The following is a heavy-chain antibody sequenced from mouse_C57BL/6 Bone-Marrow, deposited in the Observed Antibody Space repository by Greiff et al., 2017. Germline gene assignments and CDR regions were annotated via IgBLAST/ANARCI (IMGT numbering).Heavy chain of an antibody. V-gene: IGHV1-50*01. D-gene: IGHD1-1*02. CDR2: IDPSDSYT. Sequence: QVQLQQPGAELVKPGASVKLSCKASGYTFTSYWMQWVNQRPGQGLEWIGEIDPSDSYTNYNQKFKGKATLTVDTSSSTAYMQLSSLTSEDSAVYYCARVGGPDYWGQGTTLTVSS. CDR1: GYTFTSYW. CDR3: ARVGGPDY. J-gene: IGHJ2*01.